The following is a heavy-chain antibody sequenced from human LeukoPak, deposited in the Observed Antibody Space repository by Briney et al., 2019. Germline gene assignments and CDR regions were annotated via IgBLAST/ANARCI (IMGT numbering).Heavy chain of an antibody. D-gene: IGHD1-26*01. CDR1: GFTFSTYE. V-gene: IGHV3-48*03. CDR2: ISSSGTTI. Sequence: GGSLRLSCAASGFTFSTYEMNWVRQAPGKGLEWVSYISSSGTTIYYADSVKGRFTISRDNAKKSLYLQMNSLRAEDTAVYYCARDLSGGYVSYWGQGTLVTVSS. CDR3: ARDLSGGYVSY. J-gene: IGHJ4*02.